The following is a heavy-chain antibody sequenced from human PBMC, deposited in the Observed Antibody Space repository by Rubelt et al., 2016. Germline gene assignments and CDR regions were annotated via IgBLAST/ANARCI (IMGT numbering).Heavy chain of an antibody. V-gene: IGHV2-26*01. CDR3: ARIASKYYDFWSGYYTYYYYYGMDG. D-gene: IGHD3-3*01. Sequence: GFSLSNARMGVSWIRQPPGKALEWLAHIFSNDEKSYSTSLKSRLTISKDTSKSQVVLTMTNMDPVDTATYYCARIASKYYDFWSGYYTYYYYYGMDGWGQGSTVTVSS. J-gene: IGHJ6*02. CDR1: GFSLSNARMG. CDR2: IFSNDEK.